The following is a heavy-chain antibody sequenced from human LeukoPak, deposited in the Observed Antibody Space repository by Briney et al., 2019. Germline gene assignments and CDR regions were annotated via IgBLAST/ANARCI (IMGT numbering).Heavy chain of an antibody. V-gene: IGHV4-38-2*02. J-gene: IGHJ4*02. D-gene: IGHD2-2*01. CDR3: ARTLWYCSSTSCYPIDAAYYFDN. CDR2: IYYSGST. Sequence: PSETLSLTCTVSGYSISSGYYWGWIRQPPGKGLEWIGSIYYSGSTYYSPSLKSRVTISVDTSNNQFSLKLSSVTAADTAVYYCARTLWYCSSTSCYPIDAAYYFDNWGQGTLVTVSS. CDR1: GYSISSGYY.